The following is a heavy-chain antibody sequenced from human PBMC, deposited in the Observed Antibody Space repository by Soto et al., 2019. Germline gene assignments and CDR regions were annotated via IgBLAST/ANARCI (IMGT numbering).Heavy chain of an antibody. CDR3: ARSWPLYYYYMDV. J-gene: IGHJ6*03. Sequence: SETLSLTCAVYGGSFSGYHWSWIRQPPGKGLEWIGEINHSGSTNYNPSLKSRVTISVDTSKNQFSLKLSSVTAADTAVYYCARSWPLYYYYMDVWGKGTTVTVSS. CDR1: GGSFSGYH. V-gene: IGHV4-34*01. CDR2: INHSGST.